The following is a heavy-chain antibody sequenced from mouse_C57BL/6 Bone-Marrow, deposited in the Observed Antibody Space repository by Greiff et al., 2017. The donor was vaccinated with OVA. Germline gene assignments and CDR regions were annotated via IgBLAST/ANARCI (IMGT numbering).Heavy chain of an antibody. D-gene: IGHD2-4*01. CDR3: ARHRYYDYGGFAY. V-gene: IGHV1-59*01. Sequence: VQLQQPGAELVRPGTSVKLSCKASGYTFTSYWMHWVKQRPGQGLEWIGVIDPSDSYTNYNQKFKGKATLTVDTSSSTAYMQLSSLTSEDSAVYYCARHRYYDYGGFAYWGQGTLVTVSA. CDR1: GYTFTSYW. J-gene: IGHJ3*01. CDR2: IDPSDSYT.